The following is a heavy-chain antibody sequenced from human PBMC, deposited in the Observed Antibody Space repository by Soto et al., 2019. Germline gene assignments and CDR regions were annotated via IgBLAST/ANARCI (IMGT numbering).Heavy chain of an antibody. Sequence: GGSLRLSCAASGFTFSNYGMTWVRQAPGKGLEWVSTISINSAYIYYTDALRGRFTISRDNAKNSLYLQMNSLRAEDTAVYYCASSNTLHFDYWGQGTLVTVSS. J-gene: IGHJ4*02. CDR2: ISINSAYI. CDR1: GFTFSNYG. V-gene: IGHV3-21*01. CDR3: ASSNTLHFDY.